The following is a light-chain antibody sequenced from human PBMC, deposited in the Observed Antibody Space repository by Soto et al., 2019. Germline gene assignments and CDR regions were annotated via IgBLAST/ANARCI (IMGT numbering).Light chain of an antibody. CDR3: TSYTSSSTRGV. V-gene: IGLV2-14*03. CDR1: SSDVGGYNY. J-gene: IGLJ2*01. CDR2: DVR. Sequence: QSVLTQPASVSGSPGQSITISCTGTSSDVGGYNYVSWYQQHPGKAPKLMIYDVRSRPSGVSNRFSGSKSGNTASLTISGRQAEDEADYYCTSYTSSSTRGVFGGGTTLTVL.